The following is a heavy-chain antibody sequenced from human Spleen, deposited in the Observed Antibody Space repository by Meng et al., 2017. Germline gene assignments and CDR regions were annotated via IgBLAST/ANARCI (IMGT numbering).Heavy chain of an antibody. J-gene: IGHJ4*02. CDR2: INPNSGDT. CDR3: VRDENISLGKLFGDY. Sequence: ASVNVSCKPSGYSFTAYYIHWVRQAPGQGLELLGHINPNSGDTLYAQKFQGRVSMTGDTSISTAYVELSSLRSDDTAVYYCVRDENISLGKLFGDYWGQGTMVTVSS. V-gene: IGHV1-2*06. D-gene: IGHD2-21*01. CDR1: GYSFTAYY.